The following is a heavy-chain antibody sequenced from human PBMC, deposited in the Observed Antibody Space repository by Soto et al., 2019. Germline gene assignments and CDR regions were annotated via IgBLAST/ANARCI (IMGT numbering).Heavy chain of an antibody. CDR2: MNPNSGNT. Sequence: QVQLVQSGAEVKKPGASVKVSCKASGYTFTSYDINWVRQATGQGLEWMGWMNPNSGNTGYAQKFQGRVTMTRNTSISTAYMELSCLRSEDTAVYYCARDHCSGGSCYSNPWGQGTLVTVSS. CDR1: GYTFTSYD. J-gene: IGHJ5*02. CDR3: ARDHCSGGSCYSNP. D-gene: IGHD2-15*01. V-gene: IGHV1-8*01.